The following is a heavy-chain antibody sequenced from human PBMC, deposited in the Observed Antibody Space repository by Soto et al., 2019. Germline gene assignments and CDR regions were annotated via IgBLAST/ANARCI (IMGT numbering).Heavy chain of an antibody. CDR2: INPKTAAT. CDR1: GYSFSDYF. J-gene: IGHJ6*02. V-gene: IGHV1-2*02. D-gene: IGHD1-26*01. Sequence: QVQLVQSGAEVKKSGASVKVSCKPSGYSFSDYFIQWVRQAPGQGLEWVAWINPKTAATNYAKKFQGRVSLTWDTSSTTAYMELTRLSPDDTAVYYCARIKWGLNYYNGMDVWCQGTTVIVSS. CDR3: ARIKWGLNYYNGMDV.